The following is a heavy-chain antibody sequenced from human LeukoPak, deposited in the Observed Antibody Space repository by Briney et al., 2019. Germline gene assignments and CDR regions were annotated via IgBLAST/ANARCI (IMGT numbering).Heavy chain of an antibody. J-gene: IGHJ4*02. D-gene: IGHD4-17*01. CDR2: INPTSGGT. CDR1: GYAFTGYY. CDR3: ARADYGHYFDY. V-gene: IGHV1-2*02. Sequence: ASVKVSCKASGYAFTGYYMHWVRQAPGQGFEWMGWINPTSGGTNYAQKFQGRVTMTRDTSISTAYMELSRLTSDDTAVYYCARADYGHYFDYWGQGTLVTVSS.